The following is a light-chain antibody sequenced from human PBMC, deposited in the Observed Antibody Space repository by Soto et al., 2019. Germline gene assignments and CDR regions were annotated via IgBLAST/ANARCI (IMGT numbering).Light chain of an antibody. V-gene: IGKV1-39*01. J-gene: IGKJ2*01. Sequence: DIQMTQSPSSLSASVGDRVTITCRASQSISSYLNWYQQKPGKAPKLLIYAASSLQSGDPSMFSDSGSGTDFTLTISSLQPEDFATYYCQQSYSTPRTFGQGTKLEIK. CDR3: QQSYSTPRT. CDR1: QSISSY. CDR2: AAS.